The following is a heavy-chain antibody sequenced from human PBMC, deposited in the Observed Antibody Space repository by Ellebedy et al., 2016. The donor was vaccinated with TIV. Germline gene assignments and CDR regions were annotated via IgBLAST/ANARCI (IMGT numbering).Heavy chain of an antibody. CDR1: GFTFSNYG. CDR2: ISYDGGYK. Sequence: GESLKISCAASGFTFSNYGMYWVRQAPGKGLEWVAAISYDGGYKNSADSVKGRFTISRDNSKNTVYLQMNSRRAEDTAVYYCAKEVGDDSSTYSPSYWGQGTLVTVSS. J-gene: IGHJ4*02. CDR3: AKEVGDDSSTYSPSY. V-gene: IGHV3-30*18. D-gene: IGHD3-22*01.